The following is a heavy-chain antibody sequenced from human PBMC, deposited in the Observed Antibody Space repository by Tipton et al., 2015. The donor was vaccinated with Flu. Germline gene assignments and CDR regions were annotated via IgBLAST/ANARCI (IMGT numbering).Heavy chain of an antibody. CDR1: GYTFMLYD. Sequence: QSGAEVKKPGASVKVSCKASGYTFMLYDISWVRQAPGQGLEWMGSISAYYGHTNYAQKLQGRVTLTTDTSTSTAYMELRSLTSDDTAVYYCASPMGYCSSTSCYSPLTNWGQGTLVTVSS. CDR3: ASPMGYCSSTSCYSPLTN. V-gene: IGHV1-18*04. CDR2: ISAYYGHT. J-gene: IGHJ4*02. D-gene: IGHD2-2*01.